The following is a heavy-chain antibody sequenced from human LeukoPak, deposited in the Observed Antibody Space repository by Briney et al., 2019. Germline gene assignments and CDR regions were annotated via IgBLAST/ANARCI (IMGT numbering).Heavy chain of an antibody. CDR1: GGSFSGYY. J-gene: IGHJ4*02. CDR3: ARSPRSSWYFGRFDY. D-gene: IGHD6-13*01. V-gene: IGHV4-34*01. CDR2: INHSGST. Sequence: SETLSLTCAVYGGSFSGYYWSWIRQPPGKGLEWIGEINHSGSTNYNPSLKSRVTISVDTSKNQFSLKLSSVTAADTAVYYCARSPRSSWYFGRFDYWGQGTLVTVSS.